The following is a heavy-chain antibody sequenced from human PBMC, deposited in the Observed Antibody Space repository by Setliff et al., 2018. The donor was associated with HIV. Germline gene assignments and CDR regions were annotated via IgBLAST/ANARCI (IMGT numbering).Heavy chain of an antibody. CDR3: ARDQAAAVPSSWYFDL. V-gene: IGHV1-69*10. CDR2: IIPILGIA. Sequence: ASVKVSCKASGGTFSSYAISWVRQAPGQGLAWMGGIIPILGIANYAQKFQDRVTITADKSTSTAYRELSSLRSEDTAVYYCARDQAAAVPSSWYFDLWGRGTLVTVSS. J-gene: IGHJ2*01. CDR1: GGTFSSYA. D-gene: IGHD6-13*01.